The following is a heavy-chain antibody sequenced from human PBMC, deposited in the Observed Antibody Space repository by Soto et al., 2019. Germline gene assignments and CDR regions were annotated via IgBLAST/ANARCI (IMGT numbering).Heavy chain of an antibody. D-gene: IGHD5-18*01. CDR2: IYSGGST. J-gene: IGHJ6*04. Sequence: GGSLILSCAASGFTVSSNYMSWVRQAPGKGLEWVSVIYSGGSTYYADSVKGRFTISRDNSKNTLYLQMNSLRAEDTAVYYCAGGYSYRYYDYGMEVWGKGTTVTVSS. CDR1: GFTVSSNY. CDR3: AGGYSYRYYDYGMEV. V-gene: IGHV3-53*01.